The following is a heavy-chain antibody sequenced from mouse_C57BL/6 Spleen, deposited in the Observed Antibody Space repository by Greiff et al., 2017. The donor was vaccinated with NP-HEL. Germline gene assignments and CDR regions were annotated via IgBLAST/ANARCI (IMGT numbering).Heavy chain of an antibody. V-gene: IGHV5-17*01. J-gene: IGHJ4*01. CDR3: ARGGDDGYPYAMDY. CDR1: GFTFSDHG. CDR2: ISSGSSTI. Sequence: EVQRVESGGGLVKPGGSLKLSCAASGFTFSDHGMHWVRQAPEKGLEWVAYISSGSSTIYYADTVKGRFTISRDNAKNTLFLQMTSLRSEDTAMYYCARGGDDGYPYAMDYWGQGTSVTVSS. D-gene: IGHD2-3*01.